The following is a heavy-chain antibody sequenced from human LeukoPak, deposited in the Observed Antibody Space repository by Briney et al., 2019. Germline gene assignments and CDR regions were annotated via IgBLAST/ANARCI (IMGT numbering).Heavy chain of an antibody. V-gene: IGHV3-23*01. J-gene: IGHJ4*02. CDR1: GFTFNSYA. Sequence: GGSLRLSCAASGFTFNSYAMSWVRQAPGKGLEWVSGISGSGGSTYYADSVKGRFTISRDNSKNTLYLQMNSLRAEDTAVYYCAKDALARPGRHLSGSFDYWGQGTLVTVSS. D-gene: IGHD1-26*01. CDR2: ISGSGGST. CDR3: AKDALARPGRHLSGSFDY.